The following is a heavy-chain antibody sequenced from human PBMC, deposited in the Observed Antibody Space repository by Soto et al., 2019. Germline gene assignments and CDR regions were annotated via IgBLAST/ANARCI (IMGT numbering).Heavy chain of an antibody. D-gene: IGHD2-2*01. CDR3: TRRASSSFYHFYF. V-gene: IGHV5-10-1*01. J-gene: IGHJ4*02. CDR2: IDPSDSYV. CDR1: GYSFTAYW. Sequence: PGESLKISCQASGYSFTAYWITWVRQMPGKGLEWMATIDPSDSYVDYSPSFRGHVTFSVDRSITTVYLQWNSLKASDSAMYFCTRRASSSFYHFYFWGQGALVTVSS.